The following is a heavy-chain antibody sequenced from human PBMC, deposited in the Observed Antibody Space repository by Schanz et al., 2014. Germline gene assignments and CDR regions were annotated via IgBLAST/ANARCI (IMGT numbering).Heavy chain of an antibody. J-gene: IGHJ4*02. V-gene: IGHV3-11*04. D-gene: IGHD5-18*01. Sequence: QVQLVESGGGLVKPGGSLRLSCAASGFTFSDYYMSWIRQAPGKGLEWVSYISSSGSTIYYADSVKGRFTISRDNAKNTFYLHMNSLRNEDTAVYFCAKDRGDGYSNGIFQYWGLGTLVTVSS. CDR1: GFTFSDYY. CDR3: AKDRGDGYSNGIFQY. CDR2: ISSSGSTI.